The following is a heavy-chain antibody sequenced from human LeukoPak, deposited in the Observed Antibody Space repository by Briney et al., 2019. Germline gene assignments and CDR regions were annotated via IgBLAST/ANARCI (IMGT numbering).Heavy chain of an antibody. D-gene: IGHD2-2*01. Sequence: SETLSLTCAVYGGSFSGYYWSWIRQPPGKGLEWIGEINHSGSTNYNPSLKSRVTISVDTSKNQFSLKLSSVTAADTAVYYCARRSSTEKNFDYWGQGTLVTVSS. CDR2: INHSGST. CDR3: ARRSSTEKNFDY. J-gene: IGHJ4*02. V-gene: IGHV4-34*01. CDR1: GGSFSGYY.